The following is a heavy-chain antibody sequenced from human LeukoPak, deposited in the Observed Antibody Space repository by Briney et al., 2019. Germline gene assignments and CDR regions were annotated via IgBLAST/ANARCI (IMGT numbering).Heavy chain of an antibody. CDR1: GFTYDDYA. Sequence: SLRLSCAASGFTYDDYAMHWVRQAPGKGLEWVSGISWNSGSIGYADSVKGRFTISRDNAKNSLYLQMNSLRAEDMALYYCAKGNGRYRQDAFDIWGQGTMVTVSS. J-gene: IGHJ3*02. D-gene: IGHD5-18*01. V-gene: IGHV3-9*03. CDR3: AKGNGRYRQDAFDI. CDR2: ISWNSGSI.